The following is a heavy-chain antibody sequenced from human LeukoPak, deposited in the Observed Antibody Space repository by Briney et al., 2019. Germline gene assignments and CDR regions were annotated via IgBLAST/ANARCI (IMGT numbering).Heavy chain of an antibody. Sequence: PSETLSLTCTVSGGSISSSSYYWGWIRQPPGKGLEWIGSIYYSGSTYYNPSLKSRVTISVDTSKNQFSLKLSSVTAADTAVYYCARADAIGHGMRVVPASFDYWGQGTLVTVSS. CDR3: ARADAIGHGMRVVPASFDY. CDR1: GGSISSSSYY. CDR2: IYYSGST. V-gene: IGHV4-39*07. J-gene: IGHJ4*02. D-gene: IGHD2-2*01.